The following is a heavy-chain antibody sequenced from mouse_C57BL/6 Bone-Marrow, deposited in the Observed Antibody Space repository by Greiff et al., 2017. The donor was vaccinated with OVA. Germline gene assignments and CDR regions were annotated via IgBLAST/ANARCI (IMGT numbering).Heavy chain of an antibody. J-gene: IGHJ3*01. D-gene: IGHD1-1*01. V-gene: IGHV14-4*01. CDR3: TTGGYYGSSPP. Sequence: EVMLVESGAELVRPGASVKLSCTASGFNIKDDYMHWVKQRPEQGLEWIGWIDPENGDTEYASKFQGKATITADTSSNTAYLQLSSLTSEDTAVYYCTTGGYYGSSPPWGQGTLVTVSA. CDR1: GFNIKDDY. CDR2: IDPENGDT.